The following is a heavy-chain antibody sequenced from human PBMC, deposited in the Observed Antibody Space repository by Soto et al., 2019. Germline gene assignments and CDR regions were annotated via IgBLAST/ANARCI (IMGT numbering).Heavy chain of an antibody. CDR3: ARVTYSYGLLFYLDY. J-gene: IGHJ4*02. D-gene: IGHD5-18*01. Sequence: ASVKVSCKASGYTFTYYHVHWVRQAPGQGLEWMGMINPNGGDTTYAQKFQGRVTMTRDTSTSTVYMEVSSLRSEDTALYYCARVTYSYGLLFYLDYWGQGTLVTVSS. CDR1: GYTFTYYH. CDR2: INPNGGDT. V-gene: IGHV1-46*01.